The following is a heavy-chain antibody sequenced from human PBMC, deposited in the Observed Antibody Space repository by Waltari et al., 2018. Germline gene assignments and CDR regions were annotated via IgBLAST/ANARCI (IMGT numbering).Heavy chain of an antibody. CDR2: IKPDGSEK. Sequence: EVQLVESGGGLVQPGGSLRLSCVVSGINFSNFWMNWVRQAPGKGLEWVAIIKPDGSEKYYVDSVKGRLTISRDNAKNSLFLQMNSLSVDDTGVYYCAINQYWGQGTLVTVSS. V-gene: IGHV3-7*01. J-gene: IGHJ4*02. CDR1: GINFSNFW. CDR3: AINQY.